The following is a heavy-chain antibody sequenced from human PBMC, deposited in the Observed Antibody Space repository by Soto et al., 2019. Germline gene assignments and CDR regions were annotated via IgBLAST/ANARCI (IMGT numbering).Heavy chain of an antibody. V-gene: IGHV3-23*01. Sequence: EVQLLESGGGLVQPGGSLRLSCAASGFTFSSYAMSWVHQAPGKGLEWVSAISGSAGSTYYADSVKGRFTISRDNTKNTLYLQMNSLRADDTAVYYCAKDRSPTGSSSWYGWFDPWGQGTLVPVSS. D-gene: IGHD6-13*01. CDR3: AKDRSPTGSSSWYGWFDP. CDR2: ISGSAGST. J-gene: IGHJ5*02. CDR1: GFTFSSYA.